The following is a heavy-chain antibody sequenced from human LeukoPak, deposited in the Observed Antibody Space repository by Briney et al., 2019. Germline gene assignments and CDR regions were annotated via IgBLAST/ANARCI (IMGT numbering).Heavy chain of an antibody. CDR3: ARDYGGNSGDY. V-gene: IGHV3-7*01. D-gene: IGHD4-23*01. CDR1: GFTFSRYW. J-gene: IGHJ4*02. CDR2: IKQDGSEK. Sequence: GGSLRLSCAASGFTFSRYWMSWIRQAPGKGLGWVANIKQDGSEKYYVASVKGRFTIARDNAKNSLYLQMDSLRAEDTAVYYCARDYGGNSGDYWGQGTLITVSS.